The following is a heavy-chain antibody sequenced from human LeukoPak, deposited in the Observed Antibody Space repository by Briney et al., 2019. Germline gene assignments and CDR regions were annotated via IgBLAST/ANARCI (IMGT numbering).Heavy chain of an antibody. CDR3: ATDGLRFLEEEDDY. V-gene: IGHV1-24*01. Sequence: GASVKVSCKVSGYTLTELSMHWVRQAPGKGLEWMGGFDPEDGETIYAQKFQGRVTMTEDTSTDTAYMELSSLRSEDTAVYYCATDGLRFLEEEDDYWGQGTLVTVSS. CDR2: FDPEDGET. D-gene: IGHD3-3*01. J-gene: IGHJ4*02. CDR1: GYTLTELS.